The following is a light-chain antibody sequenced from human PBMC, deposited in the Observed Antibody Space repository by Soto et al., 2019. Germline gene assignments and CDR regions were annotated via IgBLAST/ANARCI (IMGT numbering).Light chain of an antibody. CDR2: KAS. Sequence: DIQMTQSPSTLSGSVGDRVTITCRASQTISSWLAWYQQKPGKAPKLRIYKASTLKSGVPSRLSGSGSGTEFTLSSSSRQPDDFATYYCQRYNSYSEAFGQWTKVELK. V-gene: IGKV1-5*03. CDR3: QRYNSYSEA. CDR1: QTISSW. J-gene: IGKJ1*01.